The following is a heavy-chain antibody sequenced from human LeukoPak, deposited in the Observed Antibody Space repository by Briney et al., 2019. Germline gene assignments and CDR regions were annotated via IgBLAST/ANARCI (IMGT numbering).Heavy chain of an antibody. Sequence: SETLSLTCAVSGGSISSGGYSWSWIRQPPGKGLEWIGYIYYSGSTYYNPSLKSRVTMSVDTSKNQFSLKLSSVTAADTAVYYCARNTEIGTVTYNWFDPWGQGTLVTVSS. V-gene: IGHV4-30-4*07. J-gene: IGHJ5*02. CDR3: ARNTEIGTVTYNWFDP. CDR1: GGSISSGGYS. CDR2: IYYSGST. D-gene: IGHD4-17*01.